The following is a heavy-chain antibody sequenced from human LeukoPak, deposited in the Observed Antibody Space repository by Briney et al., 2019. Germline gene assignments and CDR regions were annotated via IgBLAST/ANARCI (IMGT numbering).Heavy chain of an antibody. CDR3: AGYTALNWGWANWFDP. Sequence: GASVKVSCKASGGTFSSYAISWVRQAPGQGLEWMGRIIPIFGTANYAQKFQGRVTITTDESTSTAYMELSSLRSEDTAVYYCAGYTALNWGWANWFDPWGQGTLVTVSS. CDR1: GGTFSSYA. V-gene: IGHV1-69*05. D-gene: IGHD5-18*01. CDR2: IIPIFGTA. J-gene: IGHJ5*02.